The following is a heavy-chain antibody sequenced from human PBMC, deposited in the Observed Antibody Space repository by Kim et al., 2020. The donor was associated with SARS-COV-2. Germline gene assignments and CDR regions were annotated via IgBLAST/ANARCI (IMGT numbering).Heavy chain of an antibody. D-gene: IGHD7-27*01. CDR3: ASCWGSFLEYGMDV. V-gene: IGHV3-30-3*01. Sequence: GGSLRLSCAASGFTFSSYAMHWVRQAPGKGLEWVAVISYDGSNKYYADSVKGRFTISRDNSKNTLYLQMNSLRAEVTAVYYCASCWGSFLEYGMDVWGQGTTVTVSS. CDR1: GFTFSSYA. J-gene: IGHJ6*02. CDR2: ISYDGSNK.